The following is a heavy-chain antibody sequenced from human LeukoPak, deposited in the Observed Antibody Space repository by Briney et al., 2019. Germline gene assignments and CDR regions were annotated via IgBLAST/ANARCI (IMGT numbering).Heavy chain of an antibody. CDR1: GYSISSGFY. Sequence: PSETLSLTCTVSGYSISSGFYWGWIGQPPGKGLEWIGNVYHGGSSYYNPSLKGRVTISVDTSKNQFSLKLSSVTAADTAVYYCARRAALYYYGSGSYSAYYYYYYMDVWGKGTTVTVS. CDR2: VYHGGSS. CDR3: ARRAALYYYGSGSYSAYYYYYYMDV. V-gene: IGHV4-38-2*02. D-gene: IGHD3-10*01. J-gene: IGHJ6*03.